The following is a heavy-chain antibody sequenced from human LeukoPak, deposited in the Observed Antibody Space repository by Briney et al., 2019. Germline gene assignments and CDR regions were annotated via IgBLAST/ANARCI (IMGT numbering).Heavy chain of an antibody. CDR1: GFIFSYYG. Sequence: GGSLRLSCAASGFIFSYYGMHWVRQAPGKGLEWVAFIRYDGSDKYYADSMKGQFTISRDNSKNTLYLQMNSLRAEDTAVYYCAKSIAVAGLAGGRTFDYWGQGTLVTVSS. V-gene: IGHV3-30*02. J-gene: IGHJ4*02. CDR2: IRYDGSDK. D-gene: IGHD6-19*01. CDR3: AKSIAVAGLAGGRTFDY.